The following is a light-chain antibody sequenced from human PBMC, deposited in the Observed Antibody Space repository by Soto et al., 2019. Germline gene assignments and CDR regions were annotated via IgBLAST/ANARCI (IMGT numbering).Light chain of an antibody. CDR3: QSYDSSLSGYLV. Sequence: QSVLTQPPSVSGAPGQRVTISCTGSSSNIGAGYDVHWYQQLPGTAPKLLIYGNSNRPSGVPDRFSGSKSGTSASLAITGLQAVDEADYYCQSYDSSLSGYLVFGGGTKLTVL. CDR2: GNS. V-gene: IGLV1-40*01. CDR1: SSNIGAGYD. J-gene: IGLJ2*01.